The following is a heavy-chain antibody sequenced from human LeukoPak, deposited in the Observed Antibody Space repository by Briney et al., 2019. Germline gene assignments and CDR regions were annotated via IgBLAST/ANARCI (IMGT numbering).Heavy chain of an antibody. Sequence: GGSLRLSCAASGFTFNTYAMSWVRQAPGKGLEWVANIKQDGSEKYYVDSVKGRFTISRDNAKNSLYLQMNSLRAEGTAVYYCARDTRGGLWFGELFRDDYYYYYMDVWGKGTTVTVSS. D-gene: IGHD3-10*01. CDR2: IKQDGSEK. V-gene: IGHV3-7*01. CDR3: ARDTRGGLWFGELFRDDYYYYYMDV. CDR1: GFTFNTYA. J-gene: IGHJ6*03.